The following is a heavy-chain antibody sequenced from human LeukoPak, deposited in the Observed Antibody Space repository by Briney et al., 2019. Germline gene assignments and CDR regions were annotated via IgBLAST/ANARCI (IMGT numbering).Heavy chain of an antibody. J-gene: IGHJ4*02. CDR3: ARDQWLRSMMGEIDY. Sequence: ASVKVSCKVSGYTLTELSMHWVRQAPGKGLEWMGGFDPEDGETIYAQKLQGRVTMTEDTSTDTVYMELSSLRSEDTAVYYCARDQWLRSMMGEIDYWGQGTLVTVSS. CDR2: FDPEDGET. V-gene: IGHV1-24*01. D-gene: IGHD5-12*01. CDR1: GYTLTELS.